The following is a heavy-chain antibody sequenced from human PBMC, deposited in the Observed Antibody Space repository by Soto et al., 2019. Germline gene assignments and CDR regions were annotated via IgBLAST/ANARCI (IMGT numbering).Heavy chain of an antibody. Sequence: QAQLVESGGGVVQPGRSLRLSCAASGFIFNNYGIHWVRQAPGKGLEWVAVISYDGSDKYYADSVKGRFTISRDNLKNTLYLKMNSLRAEDTAVYYCARPTLIRGVLGYWGQGTLVTISS. V-gene: IGHV3-30*03. CDR3: ARPTLIRGVLGY. D-gene: IGHD3-10*01. J-gene: IGHJ4*02. CDR2: ISYDGSDK. CDR1: GFIFNNYG.